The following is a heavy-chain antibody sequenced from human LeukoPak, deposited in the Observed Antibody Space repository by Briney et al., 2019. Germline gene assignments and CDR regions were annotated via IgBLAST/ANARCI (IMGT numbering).Heavy chain of an antibody. CDR2: IYTDGST. V-gene: IGHV4-61*02. Sequence: SQTLSLTCTVSGASFNSGNFYWTWMRQPAGKGLEWIGRIYTDGSTNFNPSLKSRVSILVDRSKNQFSLSLSSVTAADTAVYYCARHQWHYYYYMGVWGKGSTVTVSS. CDR1: GASFNSGNFY. J-gene: IGHJ6*03. D-gene: IGHD6-19*01. CDR3: ARHQWHYYYYMGV.